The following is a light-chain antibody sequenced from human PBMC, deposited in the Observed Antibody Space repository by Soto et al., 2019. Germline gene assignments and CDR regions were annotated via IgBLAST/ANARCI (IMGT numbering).Light chain of an antibody. J-gene: IGKJ4*01. CDR1: QSVRSTY. Sequence: EIVLTQTPGTVSLSPGERATLSCRASQSVRSTYFAWYQHKPGQAPRLLIFDASTRATGVPDRFSGSGSGTDFTLTISSLEPEDFAVYYCQQHADWPLTFGGGTKVEIK. CDR3: QQHADWPLT. V-gene: IGKV3D-20*02. CDR2: DAS.